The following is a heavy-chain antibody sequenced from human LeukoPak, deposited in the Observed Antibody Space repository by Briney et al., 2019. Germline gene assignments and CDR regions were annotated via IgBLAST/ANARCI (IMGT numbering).Heavy chain of an antibody. D-gene: IGHD3-22*01. CDR1: GYTLTELS. CDR2: FDPEDGET. CDR3: ATVRTSGLLRGNWFDP. Sequence: XSVKVSCKVSGYTLTELSMHWVRQAPGKGLEGMGGFDPEDGETIYAQKFQGRVTMTEDTSTDTAYMELSSLRSEDTAVYYCATVRTSGLLRGNWFDPWGQGTLVTVSS. J-gene: IGHJ5*02. V-gene: IGHV1-24*01.